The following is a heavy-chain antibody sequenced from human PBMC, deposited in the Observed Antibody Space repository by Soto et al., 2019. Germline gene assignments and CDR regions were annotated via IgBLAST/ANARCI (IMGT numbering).Heavy chain of an antibody. V-gene: IGHV4-34*01. CDR2: IHHDGSA. D-gene: IGHD2-21*02. CDR3: ATYDVGTIIQDY. Sequence: ETLSLTCAISGGSSSSHSKSWVRQPPGKGLEWIGEIHHDGSANYNPSLKSRVTISENTSKNHFSLELSSVTAADTAVYYCATYDVGTIIQDYWGQGTLVTVSS. CDR1: GGSSSSHS. J-gene: IGHJ4*02.